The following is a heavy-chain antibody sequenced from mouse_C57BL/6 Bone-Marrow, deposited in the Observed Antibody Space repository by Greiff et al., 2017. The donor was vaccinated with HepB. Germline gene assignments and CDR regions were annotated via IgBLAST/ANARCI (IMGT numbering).Heavy chain of an antibody. D-gene: IGHD2-3*01. V-gene: IGHV10-1*01. CDR1: GFSFNTYA. CDR3: VRDGYYAMDY. Sequence: EVQLVESGGGLVQPKGSLKLSCAASGFSFNTYALNWVRQAPGKGLEWVARIRSKSNNYATYYADSVKERFTISRDDSESMLYLQMNNLKTEDTAMYYCVRDGYYAMDYWGQGTSVTVSS. J-gene: IGHJ4*01. CDR2: IRSKSNNYAT.